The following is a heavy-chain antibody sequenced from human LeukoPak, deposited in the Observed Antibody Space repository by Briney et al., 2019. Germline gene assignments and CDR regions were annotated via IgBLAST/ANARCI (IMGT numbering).Heavy chain of an antibody. CDR2: IYHSGST. D-gene: IGHD2-15*01. CDR3: ARVGGPTGAFDI. J-gene: IGHJ3*02. V-gene: IGHV4-30-2*01. Sequence: PSETLSLTCTVSGGSISSGGYYWSWIRQPPGKGLEWIGYIYHSGSTYYNPSLKSRVTISVDRSKNQFSLKLSSVTAADTAVYYCARVGGPTGAFDIWGQGTMVTVSS. CDR1: GGSISSGGYY.